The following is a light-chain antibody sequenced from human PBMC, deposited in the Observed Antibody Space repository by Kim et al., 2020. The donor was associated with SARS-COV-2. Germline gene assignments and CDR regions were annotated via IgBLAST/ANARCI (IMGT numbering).Light chain of an antibody. CDR2: AAS. CDR1: QSISSY. CDR3: QQSYSTPQT. Sequence: SASVGDRVTITCRASQSISSYLNWYQQKPGKAPKLLIYAASSLQSGVPSRFSGSGSGTGFTLTISSLQPEDFATYYCQQSYSTPQTFGQGTKLEI. J-gene: IGKJ2*01. V-gene: IGKV1-39*01.